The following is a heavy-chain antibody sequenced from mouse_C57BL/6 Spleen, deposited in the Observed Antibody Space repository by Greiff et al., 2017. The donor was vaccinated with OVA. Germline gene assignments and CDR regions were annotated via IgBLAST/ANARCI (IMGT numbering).Heavy chain of an antibody. J-gene: IGHJ4*01. V-gene: IGHV1-18*01. CDR1: GYTFTDYN. CDR3: VRAVYYNGSSDVAPTVEKNTVVDDYALYY. CDR2: INPNNGGT. Sequence: EVQLQQSGPELVKPGASVKIPCKASGYTFTDYNMDWVKQSHGKSLEWIGDINPNNGGTIYNQKFKGKATLTVDKSSSTAYMELRSLTSEDTAVYCCVRAVYYNGSSDVAPTVEKNTVVDDYALYYSGQETSLTVSS. D-gene: IGHD1-1*01.